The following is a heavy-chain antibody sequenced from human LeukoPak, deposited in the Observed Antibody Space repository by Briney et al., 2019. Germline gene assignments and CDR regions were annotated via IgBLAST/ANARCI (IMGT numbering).Heavy chain of an antibody. Sequence: ASVKLSCNASGYTFTGYYMHWGRQPPGQGLEWMGWINPNSGGTNYAQKFQGRVTMTRDTSISTAYMELSRLRSDDTAVYYCARGTSFQYNWFDPWGQGTLVTVSS. V-gene: IGHV1-2*02. CDR1: GYTFTGYY. J-gene: IGHJ5*02. CDR3: ARGTSFQYNWFDP. CDR2: INPNSGGT. D-gene: IGHD2-2*01.